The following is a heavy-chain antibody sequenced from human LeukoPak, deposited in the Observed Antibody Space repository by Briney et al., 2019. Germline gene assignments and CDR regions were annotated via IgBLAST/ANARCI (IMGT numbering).Heavy chain of an antibody. J-gene: IGHJ6*02. CDR3: ARGLNYYYGMDV. Sequence: ASVKVSCKSSGYTLTGYYMHWVRQAPGQGLEWMGWINPNSGGTNYAQKFQGRVTMNRDTSNSTAYMELSRLRSDDTAVYYCARGLNYYYGMDVWGQGTTVTVSS. CDR2: INPNSGGT. CDR1: GYTLTGYY. V-gene: IGHV1-2*02.